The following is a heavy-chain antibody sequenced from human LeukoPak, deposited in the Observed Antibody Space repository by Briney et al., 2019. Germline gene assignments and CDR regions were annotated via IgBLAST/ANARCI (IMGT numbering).Heavy chain of an antibody. CDR3: ARQGVTMVRGVFSYYFDY. CDR2: INHSGST. J-gene: IGHJ4*02. V-gene: IGHV4-34*01. CDR1: GGSFSGYY. Sequence: SETLSLTCAVYGGSFSGYYWSWIRQPPGKGLEWIGEINHSGSTNYNPSLKSRVTISVDTSKNQFSLKLSSVTAADTAVYYCARQGVTMVRGVFSYYFDYWGQGTLVTVSS. D-gene: IGHD3-10*01.